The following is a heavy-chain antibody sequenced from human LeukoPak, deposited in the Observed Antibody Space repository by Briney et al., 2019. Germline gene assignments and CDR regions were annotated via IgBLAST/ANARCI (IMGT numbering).Heavy chain of an antibody. J-gene: IGHJ4*02. CDR3: ARVGPTSCGGSCPFDY. Sequence: GGSLRPSCAASGFTFSDYYMSWIRQAPGKGLEWVSYISSSGSTIYYADSVKGRFTISRDNAKNSLYLQMNSLRAEDTAVYYCARVGPTSCGGSCPFDYWGQGTLVTVSS. CDR1: GFTFSDYY. V-gene: IGHV3-11*04. D-gene: IGHD2-21*01. CDR2: ISSSGSTI.